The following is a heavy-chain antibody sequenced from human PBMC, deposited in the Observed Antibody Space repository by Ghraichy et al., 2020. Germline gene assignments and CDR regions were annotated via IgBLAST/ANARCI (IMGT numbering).Heavy chain of an antibody. D-gene: IGHD1-26*01. CDR3: ARDRGGNYWGDAFDI. J-gene: IGHJ3*02. Sequence: TLSLTCTVSGGSITSHYWSWIRQPAGKGLEWIGRIYSSGSTNYNPSLKSRLTMSVDTSKNQFSLKLSSVTAADTAVYYCARDRGGNYWGDAFDIWGQGTMVTVSS. CDR2: IYSSGST. V-gene: IGHV4-4*07. CDR1: GGSITSHY.